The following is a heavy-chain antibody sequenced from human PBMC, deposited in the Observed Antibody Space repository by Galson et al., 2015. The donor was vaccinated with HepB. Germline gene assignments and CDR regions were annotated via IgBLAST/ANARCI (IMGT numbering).Heavy chain of an antibody. CDR2: FYYSGST. D-gene: IGHD3-3*01. CDR1: GGSISSTKYY. V-gene: IGHV4-39*01. Sequence: LTCTVSGGSISSTKYYWGWIRQPPGKGLEWIGTFYYSGSTYYNPSLKSRVTISVDTSKNQFSLKLSSVAAADTAVYYCAGWSGYHNWLDPWGQGSLVTVSS. CDR3: AGWSGYHNWLDP. J-gene: IGHJ5*02.